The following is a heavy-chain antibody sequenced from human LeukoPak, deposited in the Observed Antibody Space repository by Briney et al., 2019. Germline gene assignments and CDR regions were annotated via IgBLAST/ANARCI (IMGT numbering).Heavy chain of an antibody. Sequence: SGGSLRLSCAASGFTFSSYRMNWVRQAPGKGLEWVSYISSSSRTIYYADSVKGRFTISRDNAKNSLYLQMNSLRAEDTAVYYCAKDLGAIHATESSSGYYPNWFDPWGQGTLVTVSS. D-gene: IGHD3-22*01. CDR3: AKDLGAIHATESSSGYYPNWFDP. CDR1: GFTFSSYR. V-gene: IGHV3-48*01. J-gene: IGHJ5*02. CDR2: ISSSSRTI.